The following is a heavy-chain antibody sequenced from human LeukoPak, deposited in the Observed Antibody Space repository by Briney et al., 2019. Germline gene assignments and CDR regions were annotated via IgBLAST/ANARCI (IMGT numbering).Heavy chain of an antibody. CDR1: GGSFSGYY. V-gene: IGHV4-34*01. J-gene: IGHJ5*02. Sequence: SETLSLTCAVYGGSFSGYYWSWIRQPPGKGLEWIGEINHSGSTNYNPSLKSRVTISVDTSKNKFSLTLSSVTAADTAVYYCARGLVVPAAILIGWFAPWGQGTLVTASS. D-gene: IGHD2-2*01. CDR2: INHSGST. CDR3: ARGLVVPAAILIGWFAP.